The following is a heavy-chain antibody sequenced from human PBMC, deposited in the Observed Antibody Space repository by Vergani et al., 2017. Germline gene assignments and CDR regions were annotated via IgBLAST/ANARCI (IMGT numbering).Heavy chain of an antibody. V-gene: IGHV3-74*01. D-gene: IGHD3-3*01. CDR1: GLTFNEYW. Sequence: EVELVDSGGGLVQPGGSLRLSCAASGLTFNEYWMHLARQAPGKGLVWVSGMNGDGDTISYADSVKGRFTISRDNAKNTLLLPMNSLRAEDTAVYYCARALKVRFGVVWETWCDPWGQGPRVTFSS. J-gene: IGHJ5*02. CDR3: ARALKVRFGVVWETWCDP. CDR2: MNGDGDTI.